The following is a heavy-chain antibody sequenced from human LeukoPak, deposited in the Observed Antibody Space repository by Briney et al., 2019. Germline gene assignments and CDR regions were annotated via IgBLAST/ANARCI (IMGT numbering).Heavy chain of an antibody. J-gene: IGHJ4*02. CDR3: TRTVLDCKNGVCYDY. CDR2: ISPYNGNT. Sequence: VASVKVSCKTSGYTFTNYGISWVRQAPGQGLEWMGWISPYNGNTIYAQKLQGRVTVTTDTSTSTAYMGLRSLRSDDTAVYYCTRTVLDCKNGVCYDYWGQGTLVTVSS. D-gene: IGHD2-8*01. V-gene: IGHV1-18*01. CDR1: GYTFTNYG.